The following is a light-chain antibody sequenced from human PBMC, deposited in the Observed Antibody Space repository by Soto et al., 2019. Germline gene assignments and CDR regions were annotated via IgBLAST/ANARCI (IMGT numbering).Light chain of an antibody. V-gene: IGKV3-15*01. CDR1: QSFSSN. J-gene: IGKJ3*01. CDR2: GAS. Sequence: AMTQSPATLSVSPGERATLSCRASQSFSSNLAWYQQKPGQAPRLLIYGASTRATGIPARFSGSGSGTEFTLTISSLQSGDFAVYSCQQYNNWPFTFGPGTKVDIK. CDR3: QQYNNWPFT.